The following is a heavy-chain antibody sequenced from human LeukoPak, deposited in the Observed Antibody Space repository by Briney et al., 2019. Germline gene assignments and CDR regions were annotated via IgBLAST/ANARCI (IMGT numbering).Heavy chain of an antibody. CDR1: GGTFSSYA. Sequence: ASVKVSCKASGGTFSSYAISWVRQAPGQGLEWVGGIIPIFGTANYAQKFQGRVTITADESTSTAYMELSSLRSEDTAVYYCARRFLGYYVSSGYWPFDYWGQGTLVTVSS. J-gene: IGHJ4*02. V-gene: IGHV1-69*13. CDR3: ARRFLGYYVSSGYWPFDY. CDR2: IIPIFGTA. D-gene: IGHD3-22*01.